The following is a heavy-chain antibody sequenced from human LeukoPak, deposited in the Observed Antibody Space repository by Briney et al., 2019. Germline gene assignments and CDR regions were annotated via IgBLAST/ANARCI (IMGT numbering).Heavy chain of an antibody. V-gene: IGHV3-21*01. D-gene: IGHD3-22*01. Sequence: GGSLRLSCAASGFTFSSYSMNWVRQAPGKGLEWVSSISSSSSYIYYADSVKGRFTISRDNAKNSLYLQMNSLRAEDTAVYYWARDLGAIVVVTKVAFDIWGQGQWSPSLQ. J-gene: IGHJ3*02. CDR2: ISSSSSYI. CDR1: GFTFSSYS. CDR3: ARDLGAIVVVTKVAFDI.